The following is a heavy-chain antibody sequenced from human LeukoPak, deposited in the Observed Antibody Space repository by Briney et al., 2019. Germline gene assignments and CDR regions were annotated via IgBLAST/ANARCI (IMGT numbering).Heavy chain of an antibody. CDR2: ISGSGGST. V-gene: IGHV3-23*01. Sequence: PGGSLRLSCAASGFTFSSYAMSWVRQAPGKGLEWVSAISGSGGSTYYADSVKGRFTISRDNSKNTLYLQMNSLRAEDTAVYYCARDWVTMVRGDVYYYGMDVWGQGTTVTVSS. CDR1: GFTFSSYA. J-gene: IGHJ6*02. CDR3: ARDWVTMVRGDVYYYGMDV. D-gene: IGHD3-10*01.